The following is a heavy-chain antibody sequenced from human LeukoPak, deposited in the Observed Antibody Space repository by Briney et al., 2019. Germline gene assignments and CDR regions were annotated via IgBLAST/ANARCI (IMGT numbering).Heavy chain of an antibody. Sequence: GGSLRLSCAASGFTFSSYAMSWVRQAPGKGLEWVSAISGSGGSTYYADSVKGRFTISRDNSKNTLYLQMNSLRAEDTAVYYCAKATYYYESSGYVDYWGQGTLVTVSS. CDR3: AKATYYYESSGYVDY. J-gene: IGHJ4*02. CDR1: GFTFSSYA. D-gene: IGHD3-22*01. CDR2: ISGSGGST. V-gene: IGHV3-23*01.